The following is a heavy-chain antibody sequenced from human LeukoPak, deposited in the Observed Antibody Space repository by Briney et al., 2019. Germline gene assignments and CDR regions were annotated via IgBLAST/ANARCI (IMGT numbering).Heavy chain of an antibody. CDR1: GGSITNYY. CDR2: IYSSGNT. J-gene: IGHJ6*02. CDR3: ARDLTPGDV. V-gene: IGHV4-59*01. Sequence: SETLSLTCSLSGGSITNYYWSWIRQPPGKGLEWIAWIYSSGNTEYNPSLKSRVTISVDTSKNQFSLKLSSVTAADTAVYYCARDLTPGDVWGQGTTVTVSS.